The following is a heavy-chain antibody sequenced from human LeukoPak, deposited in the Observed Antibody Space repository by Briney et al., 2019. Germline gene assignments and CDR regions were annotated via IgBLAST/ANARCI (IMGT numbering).Heavy chain of an antibody. J-gene: IGHJ4*02. Sequence: PSETLSLTCAVYGGSFSGYYWSWIRQPPGKGLEWIGEINHSGSTNYNPSLKSRATISVDTSKNQFSLKLSSVTAADTAVYYCNQSSGYYYVSDYWGQGTLVTVSS. CDR2: INHSGST. CDR3: NQSSGYYYVSDY. D-gene: IGHD3-22*01. V-gene: IGHV4-34*01. CDR1: GGSFSGYY.